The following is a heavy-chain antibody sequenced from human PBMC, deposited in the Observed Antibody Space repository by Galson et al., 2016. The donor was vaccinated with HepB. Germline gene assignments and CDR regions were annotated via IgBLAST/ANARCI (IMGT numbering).Heavy chain of an antibody. D-gene: IGHD3-3*01. CDR3: ARSPPWSGYFDS. V-gene: IGHV4-4*02. CDR2: IYHSGST. Sequence: SETLSLTCAVSDGSITSNKWWSWVRQTPRKGLEWIGEIYHSGSTNYNPSPKSRVTKSVDKSKNQFSLRLTSVTAVDTAVYYCARSPPWSGYFDSWGQGTLVTVSS. CDR1: DGSITSNKW. J-gene: IGHJ4*02.